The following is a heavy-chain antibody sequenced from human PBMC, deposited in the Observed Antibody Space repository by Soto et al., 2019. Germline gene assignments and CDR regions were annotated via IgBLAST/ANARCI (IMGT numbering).Heavy chain of an antibody. CDR2: ISSSSSTI. J-gene: IGHJ5*02. Sequence: GGSLNLSCPPSGFPFSSYAITWSGQAPGKGLEWVSYISSSSSTIYYADSVKGRFTISRDNAKNSLYLQMNSLRAEDTAVYYCARDLDIVVVPAAISFTPNWFDPWGQGTLVTVSS. CDR3: ARDLDIVVVPAAISFTPNWFDP. CDR1: GFPFSSYA. D-gene: IGHD2-2*02. V-gene: IGHV3-48*01.